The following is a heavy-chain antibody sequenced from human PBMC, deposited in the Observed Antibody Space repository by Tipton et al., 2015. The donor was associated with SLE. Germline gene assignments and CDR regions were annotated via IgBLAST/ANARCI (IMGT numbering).Heavy chain of an antibody. CDR3: ARQRNNYEGSDYFDH. D-gene: IGHD3-3*01. V-gene: IGHV3-33*01. CDR2: IWYDGSNK. Sequence: SLRLSCAASGFTFSFYGMHWVRQAPGKGLGGVAVIWYDGSNKYYADSVKGRFTIARDNSKNTLYLQMNSLRVEDTAVYYCARQRNNYEGSDYFDHWGQGRLVTVSS. J-gene: IGHJ4*02. CDR1: GFTFSFYG.